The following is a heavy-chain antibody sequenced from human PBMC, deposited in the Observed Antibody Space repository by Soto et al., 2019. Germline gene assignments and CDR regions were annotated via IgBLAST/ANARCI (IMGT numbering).Heavy chain of an antibody. CDR3: ARGPDPLDYYNSSGPLDY. J-gene: IGHJ4*02. V-gene: IGHV3-23*01. D-gene: IGHD3-22*01. CDR2: ISGSGGST. Sequence: GGSLRLSCAASGFTFSSYAMSWVRQAPGKGLEWVSAISGSGGSTYYADSVKGRFTISRDNSKNTLYLQMNSLRAEDTAVYYCARGPDPLDYYNSSGPLDYWGQGTLVTVSS. CDR1: GFTFSSYA.